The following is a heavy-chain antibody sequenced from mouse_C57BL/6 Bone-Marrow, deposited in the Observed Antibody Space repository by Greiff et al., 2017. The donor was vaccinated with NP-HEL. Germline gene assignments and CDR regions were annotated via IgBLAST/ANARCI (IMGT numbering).Heavy chain of an antibody. Sequence: VQLKESGGDLVKPGGSLKLSCAASGFTFSSYGMSWVRQTPDKRLAWVATISSGGSYTYYPDSVKGRFTISRDNAKNTLYLQMSSLKSEDTAMYYCARHGGYYAMDYWGQGTSVTVSS. CDR2: ISSGGSYT. CDR3: ARHGGYYAMDY. CDR1: GFTFSSYG. J-gene: IGHJ4*01. V-gene: IGHV5-6*01.